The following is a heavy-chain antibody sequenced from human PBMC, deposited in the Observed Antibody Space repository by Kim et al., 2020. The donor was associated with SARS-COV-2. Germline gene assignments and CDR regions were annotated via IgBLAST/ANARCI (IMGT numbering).Heavy chain of an antibody. V-gene: IGHV6-1*01. CDR3: ARSLRVVVVDWFDP. J-gene: IGHJ5*02. D-gene: IGHD2-15*01. Sequence: AVSVKSRITINPDTSKTQFSLQLNSVTPEDTAVYYCARSLRVVVVDWFDPWGQGTLVTVSS.